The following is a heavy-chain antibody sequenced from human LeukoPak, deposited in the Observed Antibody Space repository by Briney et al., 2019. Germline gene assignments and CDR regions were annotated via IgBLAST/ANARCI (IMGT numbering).Heavy chain of an antibody. J-gene: IGHJ3*02. CDR2: ISGSGGST. V-gene: IGHV3-23*01. CDR1: GFTFSSYA. D-gene: IGHD5-12*01. CDR3: ANLESGDDVFDI. Sequence: GASLRLSCVASGFTFSSYAMSWVRQAPGKGLEGVSVISGSGGSTYYADSVKGRFTISRDNSKNTLYLQMNSLREEDTAVYYCANLESGDDVFDIWGQGTMVTVSS.